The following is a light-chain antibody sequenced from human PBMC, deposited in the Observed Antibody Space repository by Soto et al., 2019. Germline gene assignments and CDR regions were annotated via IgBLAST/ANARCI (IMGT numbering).Light chain of an antibody. CDR2: EVS. CDR3: SSYTSSSTNYV. CDR1: ISDVGGYNY. J-gene: IGLJ1*01. V-gene: IGLV2-14*01. Sequence: QSVLTQPSSLSGSPGQSITISCTGTISDVGGYNYVSWYQQHPGKAPKLMIYEVSNRPSGVSNRFSGSKSGNTASLTISGLQAEDEADYYCSSYTSSSTNYVFGTGTKVTVL.